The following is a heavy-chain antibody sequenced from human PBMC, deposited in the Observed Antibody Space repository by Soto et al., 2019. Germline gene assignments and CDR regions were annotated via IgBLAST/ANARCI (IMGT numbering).Heavy chain of an antibody. CDR2: TYYRSKWYN. V-gene: IGHV6-1*01. CDR1: GDSVSSNSAA. Sequence: HSQTLSLTCAISGDSVSSNSAAWNWIRQSPSRGLEWLGRTYYRSKWYNDYAVSVKSRITINPDTSKNQFSLQLNSVTPEDTAVYYCARTPPRESGGAFDIWGQGTMVTVSS. J-gene: IGHJ3*02. CDR3: ARTPPRESGGAFDI.